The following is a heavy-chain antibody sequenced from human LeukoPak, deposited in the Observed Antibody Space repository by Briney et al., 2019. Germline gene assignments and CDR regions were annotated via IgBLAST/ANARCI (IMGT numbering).Heavy chain of an antibody. CDR3: AREENGFDP. CDR1: GFTFSNYG. CDR2: IWYDGSNK. Sequence: PGGSLRLSCAASGFTFSNYGMHWVRQAPGKGLEWVALIWYDGSNKYYADSVKGRFTISRDNSKNTLYLQMNSLRAEDTAVYYCAREENGFDPWGQGTLVTVSS. J-gene: IGHJ5*02. V-gene: IGHV3-30*02.